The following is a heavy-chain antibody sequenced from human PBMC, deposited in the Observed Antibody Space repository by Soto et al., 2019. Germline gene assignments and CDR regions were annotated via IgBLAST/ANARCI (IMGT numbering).Heavy chain of an antibody. CDR3: ARHPSDLFSSGYYSRPPFDY. Sequence: SETLSLTCTVSGGSISSSSYYWGWIRQPPGKGLEWIGSIYYSGSTYYNPSLKSRVTISVDTSKNQFSLKLSSVTAADTAVYYCARHPSDLFSSGYYSRPPFDYWGQGTLVTVSS. CDR1: GGSISSSSYY. V-gene: IGHV4-39*01. J-gene: IGHJ4*02. D-gene: IGHD3-22*01. CDR2: IYYSGST.